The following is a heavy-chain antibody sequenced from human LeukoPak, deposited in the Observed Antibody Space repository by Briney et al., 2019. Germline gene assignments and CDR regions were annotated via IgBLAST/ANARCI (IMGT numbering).Heavy chain of an antibody. CDR3: ARDVGGNLDY. V-gene: IGHV3-7*01. CDR2: IKQDGSEK. Sequence: PGGSLRLSCAVSGFTFSSYWVAWVRQAPGKGLEWVANIKQDGSEKNSVDSVKGRFTISRDNAKNSLYLQMNSLRADDTAVYYCARDVGGNLDYWGQGTLVTVSS. J-gene: IGHJ4*02. CDR1: GFTFSSYW. D-gene: IGHD1-26*01.